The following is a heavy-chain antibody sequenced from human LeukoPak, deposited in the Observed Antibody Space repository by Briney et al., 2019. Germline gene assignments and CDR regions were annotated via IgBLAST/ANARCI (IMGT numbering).Heavy chain of an antibody. V-gene: IGHV4-59*01. Sequence: SETLSLTRTVSGGSTSGYYWSWIRQPPGKGLEWIAYIYYSGSTNYNPSLKSRATISVDTSKNQFSLKLSSVTAADTAVYYCARLTSIAAATFDYWGQGTLVTVSS. CDR2: IYYSGST. J-gene: IGHJ4*02. CDR3: ARLTSIAAATFDY. D-gene: IGHD6-13*01. CDR1: GGSTSGYY.